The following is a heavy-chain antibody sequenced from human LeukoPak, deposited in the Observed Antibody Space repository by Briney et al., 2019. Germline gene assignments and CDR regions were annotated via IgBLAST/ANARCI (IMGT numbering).Heavy chain of an antibody. CDR2: LIPIFGTP. CDR1: GGTLSTYG. V-gene: IGHV1-69*05. D-gene: IGHD3-22*01. J-gene: IGHJ5*02. Sequence: SVKVSCKASGGTLSTYGISWVRQAPGQGLEWMGALIPIFGTPTYAQRFQGRLTITTDESTSTAYMELSSLRSEDTALYYCARVRHYYDSSGYYYVGWFDPWGQGTLVTVSS. CDR3: ARVRHYYDSSGYYYVGWFDP.